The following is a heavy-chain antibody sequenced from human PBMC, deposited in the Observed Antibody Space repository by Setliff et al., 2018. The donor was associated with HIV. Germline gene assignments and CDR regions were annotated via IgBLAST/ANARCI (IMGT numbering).Heavy chain of an antibody. D-gene: IGHD3-3*01. Sequence: LRLSCAASGFTFRSYWMYWVRQPPGKGLVWVSRINIDGGSTNYADPVKGRFTISRDNAKNTLYLQMNSLRAEDTAVYYCARERLRFLEWLPLDYWGQGTLVTVSS. CDR2: INIDGGST. J-gene: IGHJ4*02. CDR3: ARERLRFLEWLPLDY. V-gene: IGHV3-74*01. CDR1: GFTFRSYW.